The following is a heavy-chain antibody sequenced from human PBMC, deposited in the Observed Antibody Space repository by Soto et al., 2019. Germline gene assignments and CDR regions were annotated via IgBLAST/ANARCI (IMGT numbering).Heavy chain of an antibody. Sequence: QVQLQQWGAGLLKPSETLSLTCAVYGGSFSGYYWSWIRQPPGKGLEWIGEINHSGSTNYNPSLKSRVTISVDTSKNQFSLKLSSVTAADTAVYYCAYGSSWNRPLDYWGQGTLVTVSS. CDR2: INHSGST. V-gene: IGHV4-34*01. CDR1: GGSFSGYY. J-gene: IGHJ4*02. CDR3: AYGSSWNRPLDY. D-gene: IGHD6-13*01.